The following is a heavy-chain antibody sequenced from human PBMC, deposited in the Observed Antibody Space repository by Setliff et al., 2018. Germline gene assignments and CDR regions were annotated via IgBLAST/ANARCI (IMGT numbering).Heavy chain of an antibody. Sequence: SQTLSLTCAVYGGSFSGYYWSWIRQPPGKGLEWIGEINYSGSTNYNPSLKSRVTISVDTSKNQFSLKLSSVTAADTAVYYCAATRDGYNMGYWGQGTLVTVSS. CDR3: AATRDGYNMGY. CDR2: INYSGST. J-gene: IGHJ4*02. D-gene: IGHD1-26*01. CDR1: GGSFSGYY. V-gene: IGHV4-34*01.